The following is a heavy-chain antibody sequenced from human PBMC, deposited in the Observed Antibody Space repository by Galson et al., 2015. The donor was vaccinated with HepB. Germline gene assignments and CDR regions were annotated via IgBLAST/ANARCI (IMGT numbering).Heavy chain of an antibody. CDR3: ARMYYYDSSGFDAFDI. V-gene: IGHV2-70*04. D-gene: IGHD3-22*01. Sequence: PALVKPTQTLTLTCTFSGFSLSTSGMRVSWIRQPPGKALEWLARIDWDDDKFYSTSLKTRLTISKGTSKNQVVLTMTNMDPVDTATYYCARMYYYDSSGFDAFDIWGQGTMVTVSS. CDR1: GFSLSTSGMR. J-gene: IGHJ3*02. CDR2: IDWDDDK.